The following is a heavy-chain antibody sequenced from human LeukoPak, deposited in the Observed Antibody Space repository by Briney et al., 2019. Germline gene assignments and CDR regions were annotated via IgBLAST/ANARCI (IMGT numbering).Heavy chain of an antibody. V-gene: IGHV3-30*02. D-gene: IGHD1-1*01. CDR2: IWYDGSNK. CDR1: GFTFSSYG. Sequence: PGGSLRLSCAASGFTFSSYGMHWVRQAPGKGLEWVAVIWYDGSNKYYADSVKGRFTISRENSKNTLYLQMNSLRAEDTAVYYCAKPYRTYYFDYWGQGTLVTVSS. J-gene: IGHJ4*02. CDR3: AKPYRTYYFDY.